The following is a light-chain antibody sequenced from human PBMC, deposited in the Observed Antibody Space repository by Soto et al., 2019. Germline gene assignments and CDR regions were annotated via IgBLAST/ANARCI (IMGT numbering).Light chain of an antibody. CDR3: QQYGSSPLT. J-gene: IGKJ4*01. V-gene: IGKV3-20*01. CDR1: QSVSSSY. Sequence: EIVLTQSPGTLSLSPGERATLSCRASQSVSSSYLAWYQQKPGQAPRLLIYVASKRATGIPDRFSGSGSGTDFTLTISRLEPEDFVVYYCQQYGSSPLTFGGGTKVEIK. CDR2: VAS.